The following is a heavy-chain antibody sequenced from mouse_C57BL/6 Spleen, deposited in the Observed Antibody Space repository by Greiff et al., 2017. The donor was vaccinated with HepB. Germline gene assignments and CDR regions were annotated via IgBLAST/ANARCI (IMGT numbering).Heavy chain of an antibody. CDR3: AISVVADY. Sequence: VQLQQPGAELVRPGSSVKLSCKASGYTFTSYWMDWVKQRPGQGLEWIGNIYPSDSETHYNQKFKDKATLTVDKSSSTAYMQLSSLTSEDSAVYYCAISVVADYWGQGTTLTVSS. CDR1: GYTFTSYW. CDR2: IYPSDSET. V-gene: IGHV1-61*01. J-gene: IGHJ2*01. D-gene: IGHD1-1*01.